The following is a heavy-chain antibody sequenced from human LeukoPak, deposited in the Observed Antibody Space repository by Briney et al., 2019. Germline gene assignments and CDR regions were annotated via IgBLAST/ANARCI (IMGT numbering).Heavy chain of an antibody. CDR1: GFTFSSYS. V-gene: IGHV3-21*01. Sequence: GGSLRLSCAASGFTFSSYSMNWVRQAPGKGLEWVSSISSSSSYIYYADSVKGRFTISRDNAKNSLYLQMNSLRAEDTAVYYCAGDLTDPPYYYYIDVWGKGTTVTISS. CDR2: ISSSSSYI. J-gene: IGHJ6*03. CDR3: AGDLTDPPYYYYIDV.